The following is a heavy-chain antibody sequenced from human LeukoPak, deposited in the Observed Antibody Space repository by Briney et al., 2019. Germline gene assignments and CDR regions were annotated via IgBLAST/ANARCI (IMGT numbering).Heavy chain of an antibody. V-gene: IGHV1-46*01. J-gene: IGHJ4*02. CDR3: AREYYYDTSGYFDY. Sequence: ASVKVSCKASGYTFTGYYMHWVRQAPGQGLEWMGIINPSDDSTSYAQKFQGRVTMTRDMSTSTIYMELSSLRPEDTAVYYCAREYYYDTSGYFDYWGQGTLVSVSS. CDR2: INPSDDST. D-gene: IGHD3-22*01. CDR1: GYTFTGYY.